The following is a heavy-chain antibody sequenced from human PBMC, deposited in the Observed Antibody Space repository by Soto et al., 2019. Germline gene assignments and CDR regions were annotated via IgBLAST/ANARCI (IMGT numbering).Heavy chain of an antibody. CDR3: ARVGYCSGGSCYGASDQ. CDR1: CYTFTIYV. CDR2: ISAYNGNT. Sequence: ASLNVSFKASCYTFTIYVIILLRHAPLQGLEWMGLISAYNGNTNYAQKLHGRVTMTTDTSTSTAYMDLRSLRSDDTAVYYCARVGYCSGGSCYGASDQWGKGPMVSVSS. V-gene: IGHV1-18*01. J-gene: IGHJ4*02. D-gene: IGHD2-15*01.